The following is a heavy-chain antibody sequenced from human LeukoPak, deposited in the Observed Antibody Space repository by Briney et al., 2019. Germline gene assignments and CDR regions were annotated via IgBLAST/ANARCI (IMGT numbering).Heavy chain of an antibody. V-gene: IGHV3-30-3*01. CDR2: VLHDGSNV. Sequence: GVSLRLSCAASGFTFSSYTMHWVRQTPGKGLERVALVLHDGSNVHYADSVKGRFTISRDNSKNTLNLQMNSLRAEDTAVYYCAGELDAFDIWGQGTMVTVSS. J-gene: IGHJ3*02. CDR1: GFTFSSYT. CDR3: AGELDAFDI.